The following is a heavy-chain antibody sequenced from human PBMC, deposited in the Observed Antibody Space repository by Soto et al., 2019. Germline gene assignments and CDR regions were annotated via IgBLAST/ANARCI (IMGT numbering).Heavy chain of an antibody. D-gene: IGHD3-9*01. V-gene: IGHV3-23*01. CDR1: GFTFSSYA. CDR2: ISGSGGST. J-gene: IGHJ5*02. CDR3: AKVYHPGILTGYQTYNWFDP. Sequence: EVQLLESGGGLVQPGGSLRLSCAASGFTFSSYAMSWVRQAPGKGLEWVSAISGSGGSTYYADSVKGRFTISGDNSKNTLYLQMNSLRAEDTAVYYCAKVYHPGILTGYQTYNWFDPWGQGTLVTVSS.